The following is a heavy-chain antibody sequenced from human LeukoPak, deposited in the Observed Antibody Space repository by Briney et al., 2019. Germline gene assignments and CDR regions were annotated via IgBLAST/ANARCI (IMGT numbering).Heavy chain of an antibody. D-gene: IGHD6-19*01. V-gene: IGHV3-23*01. CDR2: ISGSGGST. J-gene: IGHJ4*02. Sequence: GGSLRLSCAASGFTFSSYAVSWVRQAPGKGLEWVSAISGSGGSTYYADSVKGRFTISRDNSKNTLYLQMNSLRAEDTAVYYCAKDPGSGWSGGYFDYWGQGTLVTVSS. CDR3: AKDPGSGWSGGYFDY. CDR1: GFTFSSYA.